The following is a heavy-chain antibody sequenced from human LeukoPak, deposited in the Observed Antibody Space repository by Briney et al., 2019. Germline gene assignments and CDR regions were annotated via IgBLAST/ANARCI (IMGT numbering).Heavy chain of an antibody. Sequence: GGSLRLSCAASGFTFSSYSMNWVRQAPGKGLEWVSSISSSSSYIYYADSVKGRFTISRDNAKNSLYLQMNSLRAEDTAVYYCASYSPNDIVVVPAAIRGYYFDYWGQGTLVTVSS. D-gene: IGHD2-2*02. CDR3: ASYSPNDIVVVPAAIRGYYFDY. V-gene: IGHV3-21*01. CDR2: ISSSSSYI. J-gene: IGHJ4*02. CDR1: GFTFSSYS.